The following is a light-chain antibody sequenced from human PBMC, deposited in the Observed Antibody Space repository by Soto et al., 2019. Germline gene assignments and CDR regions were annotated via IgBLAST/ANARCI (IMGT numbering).Light chain of an antibody. CDR2: AAS. CDR3: QQLNSYRT. Sequence: IQLTHSPSSLSASVGYRFTITCRASQGISSYLAWYQQKPGKAPKLLIYAASTLQSGVPSSLSGNASGTDFTLTISSMQPEDFATYYCQQLNSYRTFGQGTKVDIK. J-gene: IGKJ1*01. V-gene: IGKV1-9*01. CDR1: QGISSY.